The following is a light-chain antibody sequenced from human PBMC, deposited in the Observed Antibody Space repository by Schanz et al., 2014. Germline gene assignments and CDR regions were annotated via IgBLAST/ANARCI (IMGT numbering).Light chain of an antibody. CDR1: QSVSSNC. CDR2: GAS. J-gene: IGKJ1*01. CDR3: QQCGSTPRT. Sequence: EIVLTQSPGTLSLSPGERAALSCRAGQSVSSNCLAWYQQKPGQAPRLLIYGASSRATGIPDRFSGSGSGTDFTLTISRLEPADFAVYYCQQCGSTPRTFGQGTKVEIK. V-gene: IGKV3-20*01.